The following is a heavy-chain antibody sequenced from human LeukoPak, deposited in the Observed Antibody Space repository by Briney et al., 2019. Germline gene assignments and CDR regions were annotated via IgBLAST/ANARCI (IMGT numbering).Heavy chain of an antibody. CDR3: ARPAHSGSWYTRGYYFDY. D-gene: IGHD6-13*01. Sequence: GESPKISCKGSGYSFTSYWIGWVRQMPGKGLEWMGIIYPGDSDTRYSPSFQGQVTISADKSISTAYLQWSSLKASDTAMYYCARPAHSGSWYTRGYYFDYWGQGTLVTVSS. CDR1: GYSFTSYW. CDR2: IYPGDSDT. J-gene: IGHJ4*02. V-gene: IGHV5-51*01.